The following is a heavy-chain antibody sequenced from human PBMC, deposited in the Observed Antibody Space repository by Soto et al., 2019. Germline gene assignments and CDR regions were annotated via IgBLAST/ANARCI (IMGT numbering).Heavy chain of an antibody. CDR2: ISPYNGNT. V-gene: IGHV1-18*01. J-gene: IGHJ3*02. Sequence: HVQLVQSGAEVKKPGASLKVSCKASGYTFISYGVSWVRQAPGTGLEWLGWISPYNGNTKYAQKFQGRITMTTDTSTSTVYIDLRSLRTDDTAVYYWARDQTKWLTEAFDIWGQGTMVVVSS. D-gene: IGHD5-12*01. CDR1: GYTFISYG. CDR3: ARDQTKWLTEAFDI.